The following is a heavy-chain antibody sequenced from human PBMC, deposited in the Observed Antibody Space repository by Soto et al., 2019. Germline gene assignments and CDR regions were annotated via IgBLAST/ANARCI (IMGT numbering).Heavy chain of an antibody. V-gene: IGHV4-34*01. Sequence: SETLSLTCAVSGASVSGQYWSWIRQPPGKGLEWVGEIIPTGSTTYNPSLKSRLSFSLDTSKNHSSLNLSSVSVADTAVYYCARGGITMAWNYYYYGMDVWGQGTTVTVSS. J-gene: IGHJ6*02. CDR3: ARGGITMAWNYYYYGMDV. D-gene: IGHD3-10*01. CDR1: GASVSGQY. CDR2: IIPTGST.